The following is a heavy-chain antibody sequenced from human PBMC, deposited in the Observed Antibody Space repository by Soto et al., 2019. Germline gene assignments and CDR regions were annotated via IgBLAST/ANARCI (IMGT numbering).Heavy chain of an antibody. CDR2: IRSKANNYAT. Sequence: EVQLVESGGGLVQPGESLKLSCAVSGFTFSGSAMHWVRQASGKGLEWVGRIRSKANNYATAYAASVKGRFTISRDDSKNTTHLPRTSLNSEHTAVYCCTGGYSDYVRDYWGQGTVVTVSS. CDR3: TGGYSDYVRDY. D-gene: IGHD4-17*01. V-gene: IGHV3-73*01. CDR1: GFTFSGSA. J-gene: IGHJ4*02.